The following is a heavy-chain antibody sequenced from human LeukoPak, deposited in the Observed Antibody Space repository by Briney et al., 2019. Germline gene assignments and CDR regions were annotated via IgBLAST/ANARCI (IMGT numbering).Heavy chain of an antibody. CDR1: GGSISSGGYY. D-gene: IGHD2-2*02. J-gene: IGHJ6*03. CDR2: IYHSGST. CDR3: ARASQNLNCSSTSCYMDYYYYYYMDV. V-gene: IGHV4-30-2*01. Sequence: SETLSLTCTVSGGSISSGGYYWSWIRQPPGKGLEWIGYIYHSGSTYYNPSLKSRVTMSVDTSKNQFSLKLSSVTAADTAVYYCARASQNLNCSSTSCYMDYYYYYYMDVWGKGTTVTVSS.